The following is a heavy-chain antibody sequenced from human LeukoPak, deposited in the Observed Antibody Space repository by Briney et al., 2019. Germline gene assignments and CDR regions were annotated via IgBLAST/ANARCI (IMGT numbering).Heavy chain of an antibody. J-gene: IGHJ4*02. V-gene: IGHV3-66*01. CDR1: GFTVSSDY. D-gene: IGHD4-11*01. CDR2: IYGDGNT. CDR3: ARVIAGQSDYSDPYDY. Sequence: PGGPLRLSCAASGFTVSSDYMNWVRQAPGKGLEWVSIIYGDGNTYYTDSVKGRFTVSRDNSKNTLYLQMNSLRAEDTGVYYCARVIAGQSDYSDPYDYWGQGTLVTVSS.